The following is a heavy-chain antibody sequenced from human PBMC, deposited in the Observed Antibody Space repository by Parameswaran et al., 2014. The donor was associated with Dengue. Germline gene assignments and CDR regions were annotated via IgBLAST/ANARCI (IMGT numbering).Heavy chain of an antibody. CDR2: ISAYNGNT. Sequence: WVRQAPGQGLEWMGWISAYNGNTNYAQKLQGRVTMTTDTSTSTAYMELRSLRSDDTAVYYCARNLLLDGMDVWGQGTTVTVSS. D-gene: IGHD2/OR15-2a*01. CDR3: ARNLLLDGMDV. J-gene: IGHJ6*02. V-gene: IGHV1-18*01.